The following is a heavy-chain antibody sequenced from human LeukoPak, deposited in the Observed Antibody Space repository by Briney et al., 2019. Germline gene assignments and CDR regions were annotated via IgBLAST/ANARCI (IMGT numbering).Heavy chain of an antibody. Sequence: PSETLSLTCTVSGGSISSSNYYWGWIRQPPGKGLEWIGSIYYSGSTYYNPSLKSRVTISVDTSKNQFSLKLSSVTAADTAVYYCARLPYPYDTSGFPPLDYWGQGTLVTVSS. CDR3: ARLPYPYDTSGFPPLDY. CDR1: GGSISSSNYY. D-gene: IGHD3-22*01. J-gene: IGHJ4*02. CDR2: IYYSGST. V-gene: IGHV4-39*01.